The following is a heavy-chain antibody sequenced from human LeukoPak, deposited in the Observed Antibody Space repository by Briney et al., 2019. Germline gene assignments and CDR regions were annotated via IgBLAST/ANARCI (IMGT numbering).Heavy chain of an antibody. Sequence: PSGTLSLTCSVSGGSISSSDYYWGWIRQSPGKGLDWIGSISYSGWSYSDPSLKSRATISVDTSKNQFSLKLTSVTAADTAVYYCARQNCTLTSCYDYYHYHMDVWGKGTAVTISS. CDR3: ARQNCTLTSCYDYYHYHMDV. V-gene: IGHV4-39*01. CDR1: GGSISSSDYY. D-gene: IGHD2-2*01. CDR2: ISYSGWS. J-gene: IGHJ6*03.